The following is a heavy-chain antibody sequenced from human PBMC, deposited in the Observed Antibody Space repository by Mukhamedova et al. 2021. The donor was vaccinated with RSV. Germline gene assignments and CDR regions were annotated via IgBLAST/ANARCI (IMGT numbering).Heavy chain of an antibody. V-gene: IGHV4-39*01. CDR2: IYYSGST. CDR3: AVEGCGGDCYSWRYYYYYGMDG. D-gene: IGHD2-21*02. Sequence: GSIYYSGSTYYNPSLKSRVTISVDTSKNQFSLKLSSVTAADTAVYYCAVEGCGGDCYSWRYYYYYGMDGWGQGTTVTVSS. J-gene: IGHJ6*02.